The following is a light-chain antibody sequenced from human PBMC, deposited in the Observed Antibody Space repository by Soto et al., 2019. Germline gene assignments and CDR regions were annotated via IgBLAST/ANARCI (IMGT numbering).Light chain of an antibody. V-gene: IGLV3-1*01. Sequence: SYELTQPPSVSVSPGQTASITCSGDKLGGRFVCWYQQKPCQSPVLVMYEDTKRPSGIPERFSGSNSGNTAILTISGTLAMDEADYYCQAWDSSTAVFGTGTKLTVL. CDR3: QAWDSSTAV. J-gene: IGLJ1*01. CDR2: EDT. CDR1: KLGGRF.